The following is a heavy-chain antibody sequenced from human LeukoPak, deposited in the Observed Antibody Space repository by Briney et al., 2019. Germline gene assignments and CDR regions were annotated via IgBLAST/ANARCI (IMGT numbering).Heavy chain of an antibody. CDR2: ISGSGGST. Sequence: GGSLRLSCAGSGFTFSSYAMSWVRQAPGKGLEWVSAISGSGGSTYYADSVKGRFTISRDNSKNTLYLQMNSLRAEDTAVYYCATWAFASRRNEHYWGQGTLVTVSS. CDR3: ATWAFASRRNEHY. D-gene: IGHD3-10*01. J-gene: IGHJ4*02. CDR1: GFTFSSYA. V-gene: IGHV3-23*01.